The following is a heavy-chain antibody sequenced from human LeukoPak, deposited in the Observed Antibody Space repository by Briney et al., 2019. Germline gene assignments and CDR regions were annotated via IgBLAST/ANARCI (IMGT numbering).Heavy chain of an antibody. J-gene: IGHJ4*02. CDR2: IYYSGST. Sequence: PSETLSLTCAVYGGSFSGYYWSWIRQPPGKGLEWIGYIYYSGSTNYNPSLKSRVTMSVDTSKNQFSLKLRSVTAADTAVYYCARGTAPDTHWGQGALVTVSS. CDR3: ARGTAPDTH. D-gene: IGHD1-1*01. CDR1: GGSFSGYY. V-gene: IGHV4-59*08.